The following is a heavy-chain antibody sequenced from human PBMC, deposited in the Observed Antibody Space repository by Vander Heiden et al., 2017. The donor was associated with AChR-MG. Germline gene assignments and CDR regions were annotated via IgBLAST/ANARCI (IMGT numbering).Heavy chain of an antibody. V-gene: IGHV3-23*01. CDR2: SSGSGTST. CDR1: GFTFSRYA. CDR3: AKDGGRSVPAAMEDRFDY. D-gene: IGHD2-2*01. Sequence: EVQLLESGGGLVQPGGSLRLSCAASGFTFSRYAIYWVRQAPGKGLEWDSASSGSGTSTYHADYVKGRFTISRDNSKNTLYLQMNSLRAEDTAVYYCAKDGGRSVPAAMEDRFDYWGQGTLVTVSS. J-gene: IGHJ4*02.